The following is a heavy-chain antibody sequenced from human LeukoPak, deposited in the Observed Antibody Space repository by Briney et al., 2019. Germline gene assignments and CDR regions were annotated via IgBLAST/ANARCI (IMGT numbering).Heavy chain of an antibody. CDR3: AGARRDAYNPFDY. V-gene: IGHV1-46*01. Sequence: ASVKVSCKASGYTFTSYHIHWVRQAPGQGLERVGVITPSGDYTSCAQRFQGRVTMTRDTSKSTVYMELSSLTSQDTAVYYCAGARRDAYNPFDYWGQGTLVTVSS. J-gene: IGHJ4*02. CDR1: GYTFTSYH. D-gene: IGHD5-24*01. CDR2: ITPSGDYT.